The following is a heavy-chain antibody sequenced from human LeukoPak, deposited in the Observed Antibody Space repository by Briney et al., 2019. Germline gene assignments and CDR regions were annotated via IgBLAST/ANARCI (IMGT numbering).Heavy chain of an antibody. Sequence: ASVKVSCKASGYTFTSYGISWVRQAPGQGLEWMGWISAYNGNTNYAQKLQGRVTMTTDTSTSTAYMELSSLRSEDTAVYYCARDQYDFWSGYAFDIWGQGTMVTVSS. CDR1: GYTFTSYG. CDR2: ISAYNGNT. D-gene: IGHD3-3*01. V-gene: IGHV1-18*01. CDR3: ARDQYDFWSGYAFDI. J-gene: IGHJ3*02.